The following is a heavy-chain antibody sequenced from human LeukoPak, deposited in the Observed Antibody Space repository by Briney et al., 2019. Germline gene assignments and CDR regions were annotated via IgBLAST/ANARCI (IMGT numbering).Heavy chain of an antibody. CDR3: AKGETGYCSGGSCYTEY. D-gene: IGHD2-15*01. Sequence: GGSLRPSCAASGFTFSSYGMHWVRQAPGKGLEWVAVISYDGSNKYYADSVKGRFTISRDNSKNTLYLQMNSLRAGDTAVYYCAKGETGYCSGGSCYTEYWGQGTLVTVSS. CDR1: GFTFSSYG. V-gene: IGHV3-30*18. J-gene: IGHJ4*02. CDR2: ISYDGSNK.